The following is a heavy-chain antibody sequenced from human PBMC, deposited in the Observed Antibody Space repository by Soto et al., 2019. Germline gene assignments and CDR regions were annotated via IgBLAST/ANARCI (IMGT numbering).Heavy chain of an antibody. V-gene: IGHV3-21*01. J-gene: IGHJ4*02. CDR1: GLTFSSYS. CDR3: ARGLYYYDSSGYWGY. CDR2: ISSTTNYK. D-gene: IGHD3-22*01. Sequence: PGGSLRLSCAASGLTFSSYSMNWVRQAPGKGLEWVSSISSTTNYKYYADSVKGRFTISRDNAKNSLYLQMNSLRDEDTVLYYCARGLYYYDSSGYWGYWGQGTLVTVS.